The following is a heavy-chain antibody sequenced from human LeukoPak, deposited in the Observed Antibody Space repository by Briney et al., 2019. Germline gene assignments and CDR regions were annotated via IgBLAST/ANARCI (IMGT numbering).Heavy chain of an antibody. Sequence: ASVKVSCKASGYTFTSYGISWVRQAPGQGLEWMGWISAYNGNTNYAQKLQGRVTMTTDTSTSTAYMELRSLRSDDTAVYYCASVLAVAGPDYYYYYIDVLGNGTTVTVSS. CDR3: ASVLAVAGPDYYYYYIDV. CDR2: ISAYNGNT. CDR1: GYTFTSYG. V-gene: IGHV1-18*01. J-gene: IGHJ6*03. D-gene: IGHD6-19*01.